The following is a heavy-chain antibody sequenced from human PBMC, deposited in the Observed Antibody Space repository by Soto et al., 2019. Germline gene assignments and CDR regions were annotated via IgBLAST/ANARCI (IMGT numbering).Heavy chain of an antibody. D-gene: IGHD3-10*01. CDR2: IHPSGDTT. V-gene: IGHV1-46*03. Sequence: QVQLVQSGAEVRKPGASVKVSCKASGYSVTSYYIHWVRQAPGQGLEWMGVIHPSGDTTTYAQRIQGRGTMPRETSTNKLYMGLSSLRSEDTAVYFCAALGPWFGEPWRGQDFDFWVQGTLVTVSS. CDR1: GYSVTSYY. CDR3: AALGPWFGEPWRGQDFDF. J-gene: IGHJ4*02.